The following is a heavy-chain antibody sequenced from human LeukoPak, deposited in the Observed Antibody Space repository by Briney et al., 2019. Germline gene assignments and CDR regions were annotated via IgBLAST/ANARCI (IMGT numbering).Heavy chain of an antibody. CDR3: ARQGYSGHSQGAADY. V-gene: IGHV1-2*02. Sequence: ASVKVSCKASGYTFTGYYMHWVRQAPGQGLEWMGWINPNSGGTKSAQKFQGRVTMTRDTSISTAYMELSRLRSDDTAVYYCARQGYSGHSQGAADYWGQGTLVTVSS. CDR2: INPNSGGT. CDR1: GYTFTGYY. J-gene: IGHJ4*02. D-gene: IGHD4-23*01.